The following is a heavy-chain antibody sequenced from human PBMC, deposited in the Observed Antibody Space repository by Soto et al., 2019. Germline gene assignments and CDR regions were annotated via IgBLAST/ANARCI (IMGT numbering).Heavy chain of an antibody. V-gene: IGHV3-33*01. J-gene: IGHJ4*02. CDR3: GRSISGWSLFDY. D-gene: IGHD6-19*01. Sequence: PGGSLRLSCAASGFTFSSYGMHWVRQAPGKGLEWVAVIWYDGSNKYYADSVKGRFTISRDNSKNSLYLQMNGLRAEDTAVYYCGRSISGWSLFDYWGQGILVTVSS. CDR1: GFTFSSYG. CDR2: IWYDGSNK.